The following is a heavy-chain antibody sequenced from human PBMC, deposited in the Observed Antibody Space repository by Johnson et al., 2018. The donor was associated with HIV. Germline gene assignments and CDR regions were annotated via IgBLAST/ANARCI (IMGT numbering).Heavy chain of an antibody. V-gene: IGHV3-20*04. CDR3: ARGSYDGDAFDV. J-gene: IGHJ3*01. CDR1: GFTFDDYG. CDR2: INWNGAIT. Sequence: EVQLVESGGGVVQPGGSLRLSCAASGFTFDDYGMSWVRQAPGKGLEWVSRINWNGAITAYADSVKGRFTISRDNAKNSLYLQMNSLRPEDTALYFCARGSYDGDAFDVWGQGTMVTVSS. D-gene: IGHD1-26*01.